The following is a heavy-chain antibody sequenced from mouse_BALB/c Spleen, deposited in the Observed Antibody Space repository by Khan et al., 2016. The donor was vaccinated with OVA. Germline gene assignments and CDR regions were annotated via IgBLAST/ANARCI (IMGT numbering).Heavy chain of an antibody. D-gene: IGHD4-1*01. CDR1: GFTFSSYS. CDR3: ASHLTGSFAY. J-gene: IGHJ3*01. V-gene: IGHV5-6*01. Sequence: QLVESGGDLVKPGGSLKLSCAASGFTFSSYSMSWVRQTPDKRLEWVATISSGGDYTYYPDNVKGRFTISRDNAKNTLYLQMSSLKSEDTAMYYCASHLTGSFAYWGQGTLVTVSA. CDR2: ISSGGDYT.